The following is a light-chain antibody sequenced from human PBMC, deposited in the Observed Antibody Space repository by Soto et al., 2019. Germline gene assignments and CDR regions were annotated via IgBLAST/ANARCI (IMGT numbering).Light chain of an antibody. CDR1: QSLSTSY. CDR2: AAS. Sequence: EIVLTQSPGTLSLFPGERATLSCRASQSLSTSYLAWYRLKPGQAPRLLIYAASSRASGIPDRFSGIGSGTDFTLTISRLEPEDFAVYYCQQYGSSPTFGQGTRLEIK. J-gene: IGKJ5*01. CDR3: QQYGSSPT. V-gene: IGKV3-20*01.